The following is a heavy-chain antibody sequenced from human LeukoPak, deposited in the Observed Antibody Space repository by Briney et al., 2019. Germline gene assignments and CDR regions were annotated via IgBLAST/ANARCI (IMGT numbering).Heavy chain of an antibody. V-gene: IGHV3-23*01. CDR2: ISGSGDRT. J-gene: IGHJ5*02. CDR1: GFPFSTYD. CDR3: VKGNWNDD. Sequence: GGSLRLSCAASGFPFSTYDMTWVRQTPGRGLEWVSGISGSGDRTYYTDSAKGRFTISRDISKNTLYLQMNSLRAEDTAVYYCVKGNWNDDWGQGTLATVSS.